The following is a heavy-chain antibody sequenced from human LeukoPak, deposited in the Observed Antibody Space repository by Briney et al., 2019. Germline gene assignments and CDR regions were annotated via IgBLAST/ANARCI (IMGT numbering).Heavy chain of an antibody. CDR3: ARERQLWLGYDC. CDR2: IYTGGST. Sequence: GGSLRLSCAASGFTVSSNYMSWVRQAPGKGLEWVSVIYTGGSTYYADSVKGRLTISRDDSKSTLYLQMNSLRAEDTAVYYCARERQLWLGYDCWGQGTLVTVSP. CDR1: GFTVSSNY. J-gene: IGHJ4*02. D-gene: IGHD5-18*01. V-gene: IGHV3-53*01.